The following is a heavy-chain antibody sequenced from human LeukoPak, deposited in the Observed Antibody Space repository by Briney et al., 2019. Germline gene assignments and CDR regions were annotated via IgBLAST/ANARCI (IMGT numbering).Heavy chain of an antibody. CDR2: IYYSGST. CDR3: ARSNYYGSGSYPYYFDY. J-gene: IGHJ4*02. Sequence: SETLSLTCIVSGGSISGYYWSWIRQPPGKGLEWIGYIYYSGSTNYNPSLKSRVTISVDTSKNQFSLKLSSVTAADTAVYYCARSNYYGSGSYPYYFDYWGQGTLVTVSS. D-gene: IGHD3-10*01. CDR1: GGSISGYY. V-gene: IGHV4-59*08.